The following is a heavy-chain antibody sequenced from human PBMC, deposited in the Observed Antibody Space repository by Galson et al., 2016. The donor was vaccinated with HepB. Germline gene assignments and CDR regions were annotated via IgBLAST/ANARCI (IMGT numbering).Heavy chain of an antibody. D-gene: IGHD7-27*01. V-gene: IGHV2-70*04. CDR1: GFSLNTGGKR. CDR2: IDWDDGE. CDR3: AQNSNWGDSFAY. J-gene: IGHJ4*02. Sequence: PALVKPTQTLTLTCTFSGFSLNTGGKRVSWIRQPPGKALEWLARIDWDDGEFYSTSLKTKLTISKDTSKNQVVLTMTHMDPVDTATYYCAQNSNWGDSFAYWGQGTLVTVSS.